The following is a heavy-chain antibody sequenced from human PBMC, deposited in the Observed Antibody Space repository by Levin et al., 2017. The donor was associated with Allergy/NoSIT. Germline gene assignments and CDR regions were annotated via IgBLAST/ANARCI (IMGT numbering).Heavy chain of an antibody. CDR1: GGTFSSYA. CDR2: IIPIFGTA. J-gene: IGHJ6*02. CDR3: AREAYYYDSSGYPPRYYYYGMDV. Sequence: ASVKVSCKASGGTFSSYAISWVRQAPGQGLEWMGGIIPIFGTANYAQKFQGRVTITADESTSTAYMELSSLRSEDTAVYYCAREAYYYDSSGYPPRYYYYGMDVWGQGTTVTVSS. D-gene: IGHD3-22*01. V-gene: IGHV1-69*13.